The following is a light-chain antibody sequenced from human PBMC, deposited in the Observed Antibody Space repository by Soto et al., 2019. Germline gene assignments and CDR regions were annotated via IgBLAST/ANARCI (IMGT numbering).Light chain of an antibody. CDR3: QQRARWPST. V-gene: IGKV3-11*01. Sequence: VLTQSPDTLSLSPGETATLSCRASQNVDRYVAWYQQKLGQAPRLLIYDAYTRATGVAARFTGSGSAADFSLTITSLEPEDCAVYYCQQRARWPSTFGPGTKVE. J-gene: IGKJ2*02. CDR2: DAY. CDR1: QNVDRY.